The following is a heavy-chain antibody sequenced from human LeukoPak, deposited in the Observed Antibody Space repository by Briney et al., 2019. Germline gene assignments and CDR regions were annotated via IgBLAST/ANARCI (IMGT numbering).Heavy chain of an antibody. CDR3: AKVRQSTAATGMGLDY. CDR2: IWHDGSIK. D-gene: IGHD6-13*01. Sequence: GGSLRLSCAASGFTFSNYGMHWVRQTPGKGLDWVAVIWHDGSIKYYADSVRGRFTISRDNSMNTVYLQMNSLRVEDTAVYYCAKVRQSTAATGMGLDYWGQGTLVTVSS. V-gene: IGHV3-33*03. J-gene: IGHJ4*02. CDR1: GFTFSNYG.